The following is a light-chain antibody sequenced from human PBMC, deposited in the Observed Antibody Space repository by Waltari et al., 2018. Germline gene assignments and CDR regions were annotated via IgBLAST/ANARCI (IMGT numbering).Light chain of an antibody. J-gene: IGKJ1*01. CDR3: QQYYDIPWT. Sequence: EIVMTQSPVTLSVSPGERAALSCRPSQSVRTNLAWYQQRPGQTPRLLIYGTSTRATEIPARFSGSGSGTEFTLTISSLQSEDFAVYYCQQYYDIPWTFGQGTKVEIK. CDR1: QSVRTN. CDR2: GTS. V-gene: IGKV3-15*01.